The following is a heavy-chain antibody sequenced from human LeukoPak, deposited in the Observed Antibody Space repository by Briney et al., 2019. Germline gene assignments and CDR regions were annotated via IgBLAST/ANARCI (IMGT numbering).Heavy chain of an antibody. CDR3: VRYAPVDH. Sequence: GGSLRLSCVVSGIKLSNYGMSWVRQAPGKGLEWVSGIREAGGGTKYADSVKGRFTISRDNGENAVYLQMNSLRTDDTAVYYCVRYAPVDHWGRGALVTVSS. V-gene: IGHV3-23*01. D-gene: IGHD2-15*01. CDR2: IREAGGGT. J-gene: IGHJ4*02. CDR1: GIKLSNYG.